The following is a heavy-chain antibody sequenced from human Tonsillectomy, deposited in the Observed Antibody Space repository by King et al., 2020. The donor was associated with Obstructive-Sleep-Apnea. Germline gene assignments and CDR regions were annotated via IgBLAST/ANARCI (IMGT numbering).Heavy chain of an antibody. D-gene: IGHD3-10*01. CDR1: GYTFTSYG. CDR2: ISAYTGNT. CDR3: TRLWFGHGYFDY. V-gene: IGHV1-18*01. J-gene: IGHJ4*02. Sequence: QLVQSGAEVKKPGASVKVSCKASGYTFTSYGISWVRQAPGQGLEWMGWISAYTGNTNYAQNLQGRVTMNTDTSTSTAYMELRSLRSDDTAVYYCTRLWFGHGYFDYWGQGTLVTVSS.